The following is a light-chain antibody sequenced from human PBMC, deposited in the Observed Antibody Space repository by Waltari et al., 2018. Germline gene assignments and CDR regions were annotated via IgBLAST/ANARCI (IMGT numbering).Light chain of an antibody. CDR1: NIERKS. J-gene: IGLJ3*02. Sequence: SYVVTQPPSGSVAPGQTATITCEGDNIERKSVHWYQQKAGQAPVLVVYDGSDRPPGIPARLSGSNSGNTATLTIRRVEAGDEADYYCQLWDSRSNHLVFGGGTKLTVL. V-gene: IGLV3-21*02. CDR3: QLWDSRSNHLV. CDR2: DGS.